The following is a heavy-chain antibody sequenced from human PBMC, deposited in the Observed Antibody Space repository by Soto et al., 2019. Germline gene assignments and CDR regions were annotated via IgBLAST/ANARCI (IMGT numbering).Heavy chain of an antibody. CDR2: VNPDDSTT. CDR3: VRRFCSGTSCRFNWFDP. V-gene: IGHV5-51*01. J-gene: IGHJ5*02. CDR1: GYSFANYW. Sequence: GGSLKIFCEGSGYSFANYWIGWVRQMPGKGLEWMGIVNPDDSTTTYSQSFQGQVIISADKSVRSAYLQWSSLKDSDTATYYCVRRFCSGTSCRFNWFDPWGQGTLVTVSS. D-gene: IGHD2-2*01.